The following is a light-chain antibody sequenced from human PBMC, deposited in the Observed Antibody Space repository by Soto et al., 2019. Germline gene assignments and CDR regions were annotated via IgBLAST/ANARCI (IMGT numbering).Light chain of an antibody. CDR1: QSFSSTY. V-gene: IGKV3-20*01. CDR2: GAS. CDR3: QQSGSSST. J-gene: IGKJ5*01. Sequence: EVVLTQSHGTLSLSPGERATLSCMASQSFSSTYLAWYQQKPGQAPRLLIYGASIRATGIPDRFSGSGSGTDFALTISRLEPEDFAVYYCQQSGSSSTFGLGTRLEIK.